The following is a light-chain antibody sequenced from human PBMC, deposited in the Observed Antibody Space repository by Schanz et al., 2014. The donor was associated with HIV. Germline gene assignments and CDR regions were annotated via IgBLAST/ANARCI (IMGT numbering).Light chain of an antibody. CDR3: GSYTFASTPYV. CDR2: DVS. Sequence: QSALTHPASLSGSPGQSITISCTGTSIDVGGYDYVSWYQKHPDKAPRLIIYDVSNRPSGVSSRFSGSKSGNTASLTISGLQAEDEADYYCGSYTFASTPYVFGSGTKVTVL. CDR1: SIDVGGYDY. J-gene: IGLJ1*01. V-gene: IGLV2-14*03.